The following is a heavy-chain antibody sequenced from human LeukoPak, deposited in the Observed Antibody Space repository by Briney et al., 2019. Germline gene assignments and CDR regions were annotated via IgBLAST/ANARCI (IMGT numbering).Heavy chain of an antibody. CDR2: ISGSGGRP. V-gene: IGHV3-23*01. CDR3: AKGSDTSSWLLDF. Sequence: SGGSLRLSCAASGFTFSSYAMSWVRQAPGKGLEWVSAISGSGGRPYYAASVKGRFTISRDNSKNTLHLHMNSLRAEDTAIYFCAKGSDTSSWLLDFWGQGTLVTVSS. CDR1: GFTFSSYA. D-gene: IGHD6-13*01. J-gene: IGHJ4*02.